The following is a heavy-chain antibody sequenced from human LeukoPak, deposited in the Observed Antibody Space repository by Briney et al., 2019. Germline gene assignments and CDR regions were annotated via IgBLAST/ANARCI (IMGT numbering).Heavy chain of an antibody. CDR2: MSPNSGDT. D-gene: IGHD5-12*01. CDR1: GYTFTSYD. J-gene: IGHJ4*02. CDR3: ARHQSDSGYDTSRGNFDY. Sequence: ASVKVSCKASGYTFTSYDFNWVRQATGQRPEWMGWMSPNSGDTGYAQKFQDRVTMTRNTSISTAYMELSSLRSDDTAVYYCARHQSDSGYDTSRGNFDYWGQGTLVTVSS. V-gene: IGHV1-8*01.